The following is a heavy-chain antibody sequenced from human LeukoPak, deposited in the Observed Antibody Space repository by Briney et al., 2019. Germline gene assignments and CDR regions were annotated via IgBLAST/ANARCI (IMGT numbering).Heavy chain of an antibody. Sequence: RGESPKISCKGSGYSFTNNWIGWVRQMPGKGLEWMGITYPGDSNTRYSPSFQGQVTISADKSISSAYLQWSSLKASDTAMYYCVRSPACSSGTCYPNWFDPWGQGTLVTVSS. CDR1: GYSFTNNW. CDR2: TYPGDSNT. V-gene: IGHV5-51*01. CDR3: VRSPACSSGTCYPNWFDP. J-gene: IGHJ5*02. D-gene: IGHD2-15*01.